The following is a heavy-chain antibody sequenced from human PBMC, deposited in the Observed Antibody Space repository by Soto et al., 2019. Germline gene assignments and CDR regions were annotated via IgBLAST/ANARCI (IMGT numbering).Heavy chain of an antibody. J-gene: IGHJ6*02. Sequence: ASVKVSCKASGYTFTSYPTHWVRQAPGQRLEWMGWIDAGNGNTKYSQKFRGRVTFTTDTSASTAYMDLSSLRSEDTAVYYCARDEYRYAYPYYGMDVWGQGTTVTVSS. CDR2: IDAGNGNT. CDR3: ARDEYRYAYPYYGMDV. D-gene: IGHD5-18*01. CDR1: GYTFTSYP. V-gene: IGHV1-3*01.